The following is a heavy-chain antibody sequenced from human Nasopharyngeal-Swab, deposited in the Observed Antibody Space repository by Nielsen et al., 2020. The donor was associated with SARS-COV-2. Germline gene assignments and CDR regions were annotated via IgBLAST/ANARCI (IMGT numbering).Heavy chain of an antibody. CDR2: INHSGST. CDR3: ARGRVWGSYRYTYYFDY. D-gene: IGHD3-16*02. V-gene: IGHV4-34*01. CDR1: GGSFSGYY. Sequence: SETLSLTCAVYGGSFSGYYWSWIRQPPGKGLEWIGEINHSGSTNYNPSLKGRVTISVDTSKNQFSLKLSSVTAADTAVYYCARGRVWGSYRYTYYFDYWGQGTLVTVSS. J-gene: IGHJ4*02.